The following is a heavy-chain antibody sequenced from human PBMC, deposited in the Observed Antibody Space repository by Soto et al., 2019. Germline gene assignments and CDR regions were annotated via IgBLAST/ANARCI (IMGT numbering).Heavy chain of an antibody. J-gene: IGHJ3*02. V-gene: IGHV3-15*01. CDR1: GYIFSNAW. CDR2: IKSKSDGETT. CDR3: KATGDDAFDI. D-gene: IGHD7-27*01. Sequence: EVHLVESGGGLVKPGGSLRLSCAASGYIFSNAWMTWVRQAPGKGLEWVGRIKSKSDGETTNYAAPVKGRFIISRDDSKNTVYLQMNSLKTEDTAMYYCKATGDDAFDIWGQGTRVTVSS.